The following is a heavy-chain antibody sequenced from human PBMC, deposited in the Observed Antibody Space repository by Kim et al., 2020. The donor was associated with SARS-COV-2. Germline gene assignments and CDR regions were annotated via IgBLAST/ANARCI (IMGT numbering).Heavy chain of an antibody. CDR3: ASRRSGWYPNIIDY. V-gene: IGHV3-74*01. Sequence: ADCVKGRCTISRDNAKNTPYLKMNRLRAEATSVYYCASRRSGWYPNIIDYWGQGTLVTVSS. D-gene: IGHD6-19*01. J-gene: IGHJ4*02.